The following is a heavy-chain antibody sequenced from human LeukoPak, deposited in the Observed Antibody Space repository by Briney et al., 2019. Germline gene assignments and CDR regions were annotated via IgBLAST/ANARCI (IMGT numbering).Heavy chain of an antibody. J-gene: IGHJ6*02. CDR1: EYTFTSYD. V-gene: IGHV1-8*01. CDR3: AREQVAASDYYYYGMDV. D-gene: IGHD2-15*01. Sequence: ASVKVSCRASEYTFTSYDINWVRQATGQGLEERVCMNPNRGNTGYAQKIQGRVTMTRNTSTSTAYMELSSLRSEDTAVYYCAREQVAASDYYYYGMDVWGQGTTVTVSS. CDR2: MNPNRGNT.